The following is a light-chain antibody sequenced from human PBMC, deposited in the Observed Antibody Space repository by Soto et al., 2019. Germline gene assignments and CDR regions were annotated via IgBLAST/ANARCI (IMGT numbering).Light chain of an antibody. CDR2: DAS. CDR3: QQHDDYSHAT. J-gene: IGKJ2*01. Sequence: DIQMTQSPSTLSASVGDRVTISCRASQDISSFLAWYQHKPGKAPKLLIYDASTLRTGVPSRFRGSGFGTEFTLTISGLQPDDFATYYCQQHDDYSHATFGQGTKVDIK. V-gene: IGKV1-5*01. CDR1: QDISSF.